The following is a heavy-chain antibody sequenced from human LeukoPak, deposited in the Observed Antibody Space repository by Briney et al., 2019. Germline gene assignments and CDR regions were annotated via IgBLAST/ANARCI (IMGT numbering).Heavy chain of an antibody. J-gene: IGHJ3*02. CDR3: AREALVVVITLGAFDI. D-gene: IGHD3-22*01. V-gene: IGHV1-18*01. Sequence: KFQGRVTMTTDTSTSTAYMELRSLRSDDTAVYYCAREALVVVITLGAFDIWGQGTMVTVSS.